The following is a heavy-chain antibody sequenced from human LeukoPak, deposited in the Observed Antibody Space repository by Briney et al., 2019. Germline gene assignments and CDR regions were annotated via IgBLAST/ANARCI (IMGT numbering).Heavy chain of an antibody. D-gene: IGHD6-13*01. CDR1: GYTFTSYG. CDR3: ARGRVAAGSVDY. J-gene: IGHJ4*02. CDR2: ISAYNGNT. Sequence: ASVKVSCTASGYTFTSYGISWVRQAPGQGLEWXGWISAYNGNTNYXQKLXGRVTMTTDTSTSTAYMELRSLRSDDTAVYYCARGRVAAGSVDYWGQGTLVTVSS. V-gene: IGHV1-18*01.